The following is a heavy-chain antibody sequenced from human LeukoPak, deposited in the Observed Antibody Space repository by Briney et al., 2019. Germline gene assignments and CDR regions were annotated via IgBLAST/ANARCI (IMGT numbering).Heavy chain of an antibody. V-gene: IGHV3-30-3*01. CDR3: VKEETYRSAYYPLDV. CDR1: GFSFSTYA. J-gene: IGHJ6*02. Sequence: GRSLRLSCAASGFSFSTYAMHWVRQAPGKGLEWVAVISFDGSSNKYYADSVKGRLTISRDNSKNTLYLQMNSLRAGDAAVYYCVKEETYRSAYYPLDVWGQGTTVTVSS. D-gene: IGHD3-22*01. CDR2: ISFDGSSNK.